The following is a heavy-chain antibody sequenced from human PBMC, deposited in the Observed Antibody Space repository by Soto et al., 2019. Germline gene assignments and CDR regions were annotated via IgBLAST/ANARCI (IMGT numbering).Heavy chain of an antibody. CDR3: GRDRYGSESYYLY. D-gene: IGHD3-10*01. J-gene: IGHJ4*02. V-gene: IGHV3-21*01. CDR2: ISSSSSYI. CDR1: GFTFSSYS. Sequence: GGSLRLSCAASGFTFSSYSMNWVRQAPGKGLEWVSSISSSSSYIYYADSVKGRFTISRDNAKNSLYLQMNSLRAEDTAVYYCGRDRYGSESYYLYWGQGTLVTVSS.